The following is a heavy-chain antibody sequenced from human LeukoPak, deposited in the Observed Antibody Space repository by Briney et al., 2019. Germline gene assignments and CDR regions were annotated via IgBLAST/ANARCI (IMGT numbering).Heavy chain of an antibody. CDR3: AREAAGKAMKGFDY. V-gene: IGHV4-4*07. J-gene: IGHJ4*02. Sequence: NPSETLSLTCTVSGGSISSYYWSWIRQPAGKGLEWIGRIYTSGSTNYNPSLKSRVTMSVDTSKNQFSLKLSSVTAADTAVYYCAREAAGKAMKGFDYWGQGTLVTVSS. CDR2: IYTSGST. CDR1: GGSISSYY. D-gene: IGHD6-13*01.